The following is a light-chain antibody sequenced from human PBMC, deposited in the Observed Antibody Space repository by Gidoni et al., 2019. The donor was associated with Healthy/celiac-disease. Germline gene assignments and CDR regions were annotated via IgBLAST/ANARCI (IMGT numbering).Light chain of an antibody. V-gene: IGKV3-20*01. CDR3: QHFGN. CDR2: GAS. CDR1: QSISSSQ. Sequence: EIVLTQSPGTLSLSLGQSATLSSSQSISSSQLAWYQQKPGQAPRPLMYGASSRATGIPDRFSGSGSGTDFTLTISRLEPEDFAVYYCQHFGNFGGGTKVE. J-gene: IGKJ4*01.